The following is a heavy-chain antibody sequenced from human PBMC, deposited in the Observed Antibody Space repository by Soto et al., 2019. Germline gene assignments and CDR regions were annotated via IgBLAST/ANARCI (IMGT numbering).Heavy chain of an antibody. Sequence: ASVKVSCKTSGYTFTGYYIHWVRQAPGQGLEWMGWINPNSGDTQYAQNFQGWVTMTRDTSISTAYMELSRLRSEDTAVYYCARETYCSSTSCRRYFDLWGRGTLVTVSS. CDR3: ARETYCSSTSCRRYFDL. J-gene: IGHJ2*01. CDR1: GYTFTGYY. CDR2: INPNSGDT. V-gene: IGHV1-2*04. D-gene: IGHD2-2*01.